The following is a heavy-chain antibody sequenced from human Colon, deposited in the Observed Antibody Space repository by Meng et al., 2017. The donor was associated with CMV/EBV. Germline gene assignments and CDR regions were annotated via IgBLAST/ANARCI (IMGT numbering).Heavy chain of an antibody. J-gene: IGHJ4*02. Sequence: CKASGYTFTSYDINWVRQATGQGLEWMGWMNPNSGNTGYAQKFQGRVTITRNTSISTAYMELSSLRSEDTAVYYCARPFSGSYDYIYWGQGTLVTVSS. D-gene: IGHD1-26*01. CDR3: ARPFSGSYDYIY. CDR2: MNPNSGNT. V-gene: IGHV1-8*03. CDR1: GYTFTSYD.